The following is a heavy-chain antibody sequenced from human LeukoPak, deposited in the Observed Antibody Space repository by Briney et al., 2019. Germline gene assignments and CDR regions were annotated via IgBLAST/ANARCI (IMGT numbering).Heavy chain of an antibody. D-gene: IGHD6-19*01. CDR3: ARDRQWLDPDSYYGMDV. V-gene: IGHV1-18*01. CDR2: ISAYNGNT. Sequence: ASVKVSCKASGYTFTSYGISWERQAPGQGLEWMGWISAYNGNTNYAQKLQGRVTMTTDTSTSTAYMELRSLRSDDTAVYYCARDRQWLDPDSYYGMDVWGQGTTVTVSS. J-gene: IGHJ6*02. CDR1: GYTFTSYG.